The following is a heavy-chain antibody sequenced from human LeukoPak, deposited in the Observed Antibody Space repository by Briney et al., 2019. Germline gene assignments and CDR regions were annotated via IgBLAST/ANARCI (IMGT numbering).Heavy chain of an antibody. V-gene: IGHV3-21*01. CDR2: IFSRSESI. Sequence: GGSLRLSCAASGFTFGAYTMNWVRQAPGKGLEWVSCIFSRSESIFYADSVKGRFTISRDDAKNSLYLQMDSLRAEDTAVYYCARDFLHSSTSRPFDYWGQGTLVTVSS. D-gene: IGHD2-2*01. J-gene: IGHJ4*02. CDR3: ARDFLHSSTSRPFDY. CDR1: GFTFGAYT.